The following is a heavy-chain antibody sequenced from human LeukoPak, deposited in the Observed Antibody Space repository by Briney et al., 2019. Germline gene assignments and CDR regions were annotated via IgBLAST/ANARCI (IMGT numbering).Heavy chain of an antibody. CDR2: ISSSSSYI. D-gene: IGHD6-13*01. CDR3: TTLGYSSSWYFRKIGDY. J-gene: IGHJ4*02. Sequence: PGGSLRLSCAASGFTFSSYSMNWVRQAPGKGLEWVSSISSSSSYIYYADSVKGRFTISRDNAKNSLYLQMNSLKTEDTAVYYCTTLGYSSSWYFRKIGDYWGQGTLVTVSS. V-gene: IGHV3-21*03. CDR1: GFTFSSYS.